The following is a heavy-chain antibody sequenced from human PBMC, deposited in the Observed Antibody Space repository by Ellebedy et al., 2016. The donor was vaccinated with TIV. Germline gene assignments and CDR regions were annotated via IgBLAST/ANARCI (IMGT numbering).Heavy chain of an antibody. D-gene: IGHD2-15*01. V-gene: IGHV1-46*01. Sequence: AASVKVSCKASGYTFTSYYIHWMRQAPAQGLEWMGIINPSGGTATYAQKLEGRVTMTRDTSTSTVYMELSSLRSEDTALYYCARGYCSGGSCYYESYFDPWGQGTLVTVSS. J-gene: IGHJ5*02. CDR2: INPSGGTA. CDR1: GYTFTSYY. CDR3: ARGYCSGGSCYYESYFDP.